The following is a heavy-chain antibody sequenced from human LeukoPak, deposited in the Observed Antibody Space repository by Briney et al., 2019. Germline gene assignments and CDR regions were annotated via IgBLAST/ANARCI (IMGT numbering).Heavy chain of an antibody. CDR1: GFTFSSYA. CDR2: ISYDGSNK. Sequence: GGSLRLSCAASGFTFSSYAMHWVRQAPGKGLEWVAVISYDGSNKYYADSVKGRFTIPRDNAKNSLYLQMNSLRAEDTALYYCAKASRRNYDYGVGFDYWGQGTLVTVSS. CDR3: AKASRRNYDYGVGFDY. J-gene: IGHJ4*02. D-gene: IGHD4-17*01. V-gene: IGHV3-30*04.